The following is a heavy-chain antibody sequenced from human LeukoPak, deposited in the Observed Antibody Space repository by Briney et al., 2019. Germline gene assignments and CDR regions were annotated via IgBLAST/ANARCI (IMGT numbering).Heavy chain of an antibody. J-gene: IGHJ4*02. CDR1: GGSISSSSYY. CDR2: IYYSGST. V-gene: IGHV4-39*07. Sequence: SETLSLTCTVSGGSISSSSYYWGWIRQPPGKGLEWIGSIYYSGSTYYNPSLKSRVTISVDTSKNQFSQKLSSVTAADTAVYYCARGGPTYYYDSSGYPLDYWGRGILVTVSS. D-gene: IGHD3-22*01. CDR3: ARGGPTYYYDSSGYPLDY.